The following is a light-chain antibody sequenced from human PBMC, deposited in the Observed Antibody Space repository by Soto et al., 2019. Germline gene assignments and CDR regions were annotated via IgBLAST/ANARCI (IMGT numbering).Light chain of an antibody. CDR1: NIGSKS. CDR2: YDS. J-gene: IGLJ3*02. Sequence: SYELTQPPSVSVAPGKTARITCGGSNIGSKSVHWYQQKPGQAPVLVIYYDSDRPSGIPERFSGSNSGNTATLTISRVAAGDEADYYCQVWDSSSDHPVFGGGTKLTVL. V-gene: IGLV3-21*04. CDR3: QVWDSSSDHPV.